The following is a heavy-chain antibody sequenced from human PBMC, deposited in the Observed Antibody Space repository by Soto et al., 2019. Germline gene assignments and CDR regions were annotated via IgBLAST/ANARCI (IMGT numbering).Heavy chain of an antibody. CDR1: GGSISSYY. D-gene: IGHD6-13*01. CDR2: IYYSGST. V-gene: IGHV4-59*01. Sequence: SETLSLTCTVSGGSISSYYCSWIRQPPGKGLEWIGYIYYSGSTNYNPSLKSRVTISVDTSKNQFSLKLSSVTAADTAVYYCARGSSWSDPYNWFDPWGQGTLVTVYS. CDR3: ARGSSWSDPYNWFDP. J-gene: IGHJ5*02.